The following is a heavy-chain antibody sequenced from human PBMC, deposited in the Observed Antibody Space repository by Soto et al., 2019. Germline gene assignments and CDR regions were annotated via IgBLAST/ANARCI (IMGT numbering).Heavy chain of an antibody. Sequence: GSLRLSCAGSGFIFSNYGMHRVRQAPGKGLEWVAFISYDGGETFYADSVKGRFTISRGNSKSTVFLHMNSLKKEDTAVYYCAITSVADASFDYWGQGTLVTVSS. V-gene: IGHV3-30*03. CDR3: AITSVADASFDY. CDR1: GFIFSNYG. CDR2: ISYDGGET. J-gene: IGHJ4*02. D-gene: IGHD5-12*01.